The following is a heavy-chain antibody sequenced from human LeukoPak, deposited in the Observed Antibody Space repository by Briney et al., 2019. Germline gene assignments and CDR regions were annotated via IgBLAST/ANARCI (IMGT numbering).Heavy chain of an antibody. Sequence: SETLSLTCTVSGGSISSSDYYWGWVRQPPGKGLEWIATVYYIGSTYYNPSFKSRVTISIDTSKSQFSLKLSSATAADTAVYYCARPSGKQHLVPDFDYWGQGTLVTVSS. CDR2: VYYIGST. CDR3: ARPSGKQHLVPDFDY. V-gene: IGHV4-39*01. D-gene: IGHD6-13*01. J-gene: IGHJ4*02. CDR1: GGSISSSDYY.